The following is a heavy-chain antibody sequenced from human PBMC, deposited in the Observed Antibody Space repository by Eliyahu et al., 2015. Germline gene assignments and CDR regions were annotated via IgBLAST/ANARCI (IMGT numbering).Heavy chain of an antibody. V-gene: IGHV4-30-2*01. CDR2: IYHSGNT. Sequence: QLQLQESGSGLVKPSQNLSLTCAVSGGSISSGGYXWTWFRQPPGKGLEWIGFIYHSGNTYYNPSLKSRVTISIDNSKNQFSLKLSSVTAADTAVYYCARERWLEGGSGSLHHDRFDSWGQGTLVTVSS. CDR3: ARERWLEGGSGSLHHDRFDS. J-gene: IGHJ4*02. D-gene: IGHD3-10*01. CDR1: GGSISSGGYX.